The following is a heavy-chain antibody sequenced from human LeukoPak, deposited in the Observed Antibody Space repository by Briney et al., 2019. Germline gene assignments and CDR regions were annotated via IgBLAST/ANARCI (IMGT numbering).Heavy chain of an antibody. CDR1: GFTFSNYW. J-gene: IGHJ4*02. D-gene: IGHD6-19*01. CDR3: ARDPRIAVAGIYFDY. CDR2: INEDGSKK. Sequence: AGGSLRLSCAASGFTFSNYWMNWVRQAPGKGLEWVANINEDGSKKNYVDSVKGRFTISRDNAKNSLYLQMSSLKAEDTAVYYVARDPRIAVAGIYFDYWGQGTLVTVSS. V-gene: IGHV3-7*05.